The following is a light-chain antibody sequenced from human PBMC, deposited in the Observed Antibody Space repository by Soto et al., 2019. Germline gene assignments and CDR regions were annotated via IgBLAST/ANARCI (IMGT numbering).Light chain of an antibody. J-gene: IGLJ2*01. V-gene: IGLV2-11*01. CDR3: CSYAGTFVI. CDR1: SSDVGGYNY. CDR2: DVT. Sequence: QSALTQPRSVSGSPGQSVTISCTGTSSDVGGYNYVSWYQQLPGKAPKLLVYDVTKRPSGVPDRFSGSKSGNTASLTISGLRADDEANYSCCSYAGTFVIFGGGTKLTVL.